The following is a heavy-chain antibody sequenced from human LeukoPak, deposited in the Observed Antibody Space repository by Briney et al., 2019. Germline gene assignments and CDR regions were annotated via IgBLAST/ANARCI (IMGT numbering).Heavy chain of an antibody. V-gene: IGHV3-9*01. J-gene: IGHJ6*02. D-gene: IGHD3-3*01. Sequence: SLRLSCAASGFTFDDYAMHWVRQAPGKGLEWVSGISWNSGSIGYADSVKGRFSISRDNAKNSLYLQMNSLGAEDTALYYCAKGAHLLRDSMDVWGQGTTVTVSS. CDR2: ISWNSGSI. CDR3: AKGAHLLRDSMDV. CDR1: GFTFDDYA.